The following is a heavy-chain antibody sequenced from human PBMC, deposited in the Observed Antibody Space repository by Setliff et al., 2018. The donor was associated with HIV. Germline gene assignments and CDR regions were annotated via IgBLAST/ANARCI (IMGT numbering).Heavy chain of an antibody. CDR3: ARHLMGGYSFDL. CDR1: GFTFTDYF. D-gene: IGHD1-26*01. J-gene: IGHJ2*01. CDR2: INPRNGAT. Sequence: GASVKVSCKASGFTFTDYFFHWVRQAPGQGLEYMGWINPRNGATKYAQKFQGRVTVTRDTSIITAYLDLTSLGSEDTAIYYCARHLMGGYSFDLWGPGTLVTVSS. V-gene: IGHV1-2*02.